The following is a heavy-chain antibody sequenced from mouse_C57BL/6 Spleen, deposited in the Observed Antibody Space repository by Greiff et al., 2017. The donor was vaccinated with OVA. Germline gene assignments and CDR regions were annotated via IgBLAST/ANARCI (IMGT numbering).Heavy chain of an antibody. Sequence: EVQGVESGGGLVKPGGSLKLSCAASGFTFSSYAMSWVRQTPEKRLEWVATISDGGSYTYYPDNVKGRFTISRDNAKNNLYLQMSHLKSEDTAMYYCARDNWEGYFDYWGQGTTLTVSS. D-gene: IGHD4-1*01. CDR3: ARDNWEGYFDY. CDR2: ISDGGSYT. J-gene: IGHJ2*01. CDR1: GFTFSSYA. V-gene: IGHV5-4*01.